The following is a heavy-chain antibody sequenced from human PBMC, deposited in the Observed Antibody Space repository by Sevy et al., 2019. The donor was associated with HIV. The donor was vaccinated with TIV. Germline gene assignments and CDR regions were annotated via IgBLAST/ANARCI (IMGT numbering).Heavy chain of an antibody. D-gene: IGHD1-26*01. J-gene: IGHJ5*02. CDR2: VTPYNGNK. CDR3: ARCLGGLRPWEYNWFDP. V-gene: IGHV1-18*01. Sequence: ASVKVSCKASGYSFASYVISWVRQAPGQGLEWMGWVTPYNGNKKYAEKLQGRVSMTTDTSTSTGYMELRSLRSDDTAVYYCARCLGGLRPWEYNWFDPWGQGTLVTVSS. CDR1: GYSFASYV.